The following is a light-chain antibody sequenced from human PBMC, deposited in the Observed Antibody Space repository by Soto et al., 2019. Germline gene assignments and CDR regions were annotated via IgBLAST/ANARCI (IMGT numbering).Light chain of an antibody. CDR1: QSGSSN. V-gene: IGKV3-15*01. Sequence: VLTQSPGTLSLSPGERATPSCRASQSGSSNLAWYQQKPGQAPRLLIYGASTRATGIPARFSGSGSGTEFTLTISSLQSEDFAVYYCQQYNNWPWTFGQGTKVDIK. CDR2: GAS. J-gene: IGKJ1*01. CDR3: QQYNNWPWT.